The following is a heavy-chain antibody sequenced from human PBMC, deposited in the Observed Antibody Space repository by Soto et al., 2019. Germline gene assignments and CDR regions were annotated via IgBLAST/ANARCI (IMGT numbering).Heavy chain of an antibody. CDR1: GYSFITYG. Sequence: QVQMMQSGVEVKEPGASVKVSCKASGYSFITYGIRWVRQGPGQGLEWMGGISVYNGNTMYAQNFQGRVTMTRDTSTSTAYMELRGLRHDVTAVYFCTKERQHCPGGSCYSNHFEYWGQGTLVTVSS. J-gene: IGHJ4*02. CDR2: ISVYNGNT. CDR3: TKERQHCPGGSCYSNHFEY. V-gene: IGHV1-18*01. D-gene: IGHD2-15*01.